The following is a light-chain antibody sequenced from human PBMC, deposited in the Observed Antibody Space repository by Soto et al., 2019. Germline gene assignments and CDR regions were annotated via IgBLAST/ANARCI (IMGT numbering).Light chain of an antibody. CDR3: SSWTSGATYV. CDR2: DVN. Sequence: QSVLTQPASVSGSPGQSITISCARTSSDVGAYNYVSWYQHHPGKAPKLMIYDVNNRPSGDSNRFSGSKSGNTASLTISGLQAEDEADYYCSSWTSGATYVFGSGTKVTVL. J-gene: IGLJ1*01. V-gene: IGLV2-14*03. CDR1: SSDVGAYNY.